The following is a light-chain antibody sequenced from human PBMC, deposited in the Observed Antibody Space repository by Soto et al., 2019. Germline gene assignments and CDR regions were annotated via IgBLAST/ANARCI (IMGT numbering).Light chain of an antibody. CDR1: QNIGRY. J-gene: IGKJ2*01. CDR2: AAS. CDR3: QQSYSNPYT. Sequence: DIQMTQSPSSLSASVRDRFTISCRASQNIGRYLNWYQLKPGKAPKSLIYAASSLRSGVPSRFSGSGSGTDFTLTISSLQPEDFATYYCQQSYSNPYTFGQGTKVDI. V-gene: IGKV1-39*01.